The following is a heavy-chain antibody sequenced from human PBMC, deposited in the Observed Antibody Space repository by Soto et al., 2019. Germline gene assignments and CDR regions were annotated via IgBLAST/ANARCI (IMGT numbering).Heavy chain of an antibody. CDR1: GGTFSSYT. CDR2: IIPILGIA. Sequence: GASVKVSCKASGGTFSSYTISWVRQAPGQGLEWMGRIIPILGIANYAQKFQGRVTITADKSTSTAYMELSSLRSEDTAVYYCAREDIWFGELLYSVYGMDVWGQGTTVTVSS. CDR3: AREDIWFGELLYSVYGMDV. D-gene: IGHD3-10*01. V-gene: IGHV1-69*04. J-gene: IGHJ6*02.